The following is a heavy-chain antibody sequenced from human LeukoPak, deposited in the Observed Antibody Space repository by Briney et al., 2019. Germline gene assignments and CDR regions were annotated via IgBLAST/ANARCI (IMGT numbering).Heavy chain of an antibody. CDR2: IGWNSGGI. CDR1: GSTFDDYA. Sequence: PGRSLRLSCAASGSTFDDYAMHWVRQAPGKGLEWVSGIGWNSGGIVYADSAKGRFTISRDNAKNSLYLQMNSLGAEDTAFYYCVKVTAAGFVDHWGQGTLVTVSS. V-gene: IGHV3-9*01. D-gene: IGHD6-13*01. CDR3: VKVTAAGFVDH. J-gene: IGHJ4*02.